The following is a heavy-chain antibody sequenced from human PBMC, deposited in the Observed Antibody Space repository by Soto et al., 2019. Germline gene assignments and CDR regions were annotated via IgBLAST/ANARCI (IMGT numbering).Heavy chain of an antibody. CDR2: ISGSGGST. J-gene: IGHJ4*02. D-gene: IGHD3-9*01. Sequence: PGGSLRLSCAASGFTFSSYAMSWVRQAPGKGLEWVSAISGSGGSTYYADSVKGRFTISKDNSKNMLYLEMNSLRAEDKAVYYCVKNYIKLYFGGQGTLVTVSS. V-gene: IGHV3-23*01. CDR1: GFTFSSYA. CDR3: VKNYIKLYF.